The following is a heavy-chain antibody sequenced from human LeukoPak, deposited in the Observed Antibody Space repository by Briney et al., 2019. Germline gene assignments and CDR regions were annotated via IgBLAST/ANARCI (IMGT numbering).Heavy chain of an antibody. CDR2: IHYTGAT. J-gene: IGHJ4*02. D-gene: IGHD3-9*01. CDR3: ARGNILTGYCFDF. V-gene: IGHV4-34*01. Sequence: PSEILSLTCAVYGGSIPRYYWSWIRPTPWRGVEWVGVIHYTGATSYNPSVKRRATISTDTSKNQFSLWLSSVTAADTAVYYCARGNILTGYCFDFWGQGALVTVSS. CDR1: GGSIPRYY.